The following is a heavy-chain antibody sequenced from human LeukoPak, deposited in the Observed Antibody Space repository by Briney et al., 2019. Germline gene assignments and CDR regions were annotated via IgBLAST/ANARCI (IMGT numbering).Heavy chain of an antibody. Sequence: GGSLRLSCAASGFTFSRNSMNWVRQAPGKGLEWVSSMSSSGSHIYYADSVKGRFTISRDNAKNSLYLQMNSLRAEDMAVYYCARVSSVWQLVARGAIDYWGQGTLVTVSS. J-gene: IGHJ4*02. CDR3: ARVSSVWQLVARGAIDY. D-gene: IGHD6-6*01. CDR1: GFTFSRNS. V-gene: IGHV3-21*01. CDR2: MSSSGSHI.